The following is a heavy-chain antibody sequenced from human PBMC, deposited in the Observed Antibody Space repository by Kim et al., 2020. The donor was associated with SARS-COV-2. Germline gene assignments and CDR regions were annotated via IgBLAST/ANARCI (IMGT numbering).Heavy chain of an antibody. Sequence: SETLSLTCAVYGGSFSGYYWSWIRQPPGKGLEWIGEINHSGSTNYNPSLKSRVTISVDTSKNQFSLKLSSVTAADTAVYYCARTLLLHYRGGMDVWGQGTTVTVSS. V-gene: IGHV4-34*01. CDR2: INHSGST. CDR1: GGSFSGYY. CDR3: ARTLLLHYRGGMDV. J-gene: IGHJ6*02. D-gene: IGHD3-22*01.